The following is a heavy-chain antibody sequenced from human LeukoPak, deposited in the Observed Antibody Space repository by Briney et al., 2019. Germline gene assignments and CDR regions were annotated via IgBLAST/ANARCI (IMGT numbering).Heavy chain of an antibody. CDR1: GYSFTTYW. D-gene: IGHD3-9*01. Sequence: GESLKISCKASGYSFTTYWIGWVRQMPGEGLEWMGIIYPGDSDTRYSPSLQGQVTISADKSISTAYLQWSSLKASDTAMYYCARSYDSLGFDYWGQGTLVTVSS. CDR3: ARSYDSLGFDY. J-gene: IGHJ4*02. V-gene: IGHV5-51*01. CDR2: IYPGDSDT.